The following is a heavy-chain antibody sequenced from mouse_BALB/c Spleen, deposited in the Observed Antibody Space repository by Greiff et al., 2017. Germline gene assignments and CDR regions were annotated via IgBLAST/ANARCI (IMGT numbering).Heavy chain of an antibody. V-gene: IGHV6-6*02. Sequence: EVKVEESGGGLVQPGGSMKLSCVASGFTFSNYWMNWVRQSPEKGLEWVAEIRLKSNNFATHYAESVKGRFTISRDDSKSSVYLQMNNLRAEDTGIYYCTRGVYDYDWYFDVWGAGTTVTVSS. CDR2: IRLKSNNFAT. CDR3: TRGVYDYDWYFDV. CDR1: GFTFSNYW. D-gene: IGHD2-4*01. J-gene: IGHJ1*01.